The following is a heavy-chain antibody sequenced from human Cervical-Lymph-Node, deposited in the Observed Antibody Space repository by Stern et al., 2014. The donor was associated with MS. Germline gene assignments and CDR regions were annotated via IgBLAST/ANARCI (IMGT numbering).Heavy chain of an antibody. CDR2: IIPIFGTA. D-gene: IGHD4-23*01. CDR3: ARGGTVVRFYYYGMDV. V-gene: IGHV1-69*01. CDR1: GGTFSSYA. J-gene: IGHJ6*02. Sequence: VQLVESGAEVKKPGASVKGSCQASGGTFSSYAISWVRQAPGQGLEWMGGIIPIFGTANYAQKFQGRVTITADESTSTAYMELSSLRSEDTAVYYCARGGTVVRFYYYGMDVWGQGTTVTVSS.